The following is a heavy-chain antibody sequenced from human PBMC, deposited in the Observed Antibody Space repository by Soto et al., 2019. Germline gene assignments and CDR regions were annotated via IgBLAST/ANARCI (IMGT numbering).Heavy chain of an antibody. CDR3: ARGGYFDSSNYLAY. V-gene: IGHV1-69*06. CDR1: GGTFSNYA. D-gene: IGHD3-22*01. Sequence: QLVQSGAEVKKPGSSVKVSCKTSGGTFSNYAISWVRQAPGQGLEWMGGIIPFFGTPNYAQNFQGRVTITADKSTSTAYMELSSLRPDDTAVYYCARGGYFDSSNYLAYWGLGTLVTVSS. J-gene: IGHJ4*02. CDR2: IIPFFGTP.